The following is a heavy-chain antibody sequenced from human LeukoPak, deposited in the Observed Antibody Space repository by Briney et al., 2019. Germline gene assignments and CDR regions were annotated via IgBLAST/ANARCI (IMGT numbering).Heavy chain of an antibody. Sequence: PGGSLRLSCAASGFTFSSYSMNWVRQAPGKGLEWVSSISSSSSYIYYADSVKGRFTISRDNAKNSLYLQMNSLRAEDTAVYYCARLPLVSGGYDGDYWGQGTLVTVSS. V-gene: IGHV3-21*01. J-gene: IGHJ4*02. CDR2: ISSSSSYI. CDR3: ARLPLVSGGYDGDY. CDR1: GFTFSSYS. D-gene: IGHD5-12*01.